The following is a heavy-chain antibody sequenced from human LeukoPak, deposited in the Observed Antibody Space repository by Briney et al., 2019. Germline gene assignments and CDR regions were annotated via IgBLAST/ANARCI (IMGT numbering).Heavy chain of an antibody. CDR1: GGTFSSYA. CDR3: ARVGYSSGWYGVY. Sequence: SVKVSCKASGGTFSSYAISWVRQAPGQGLEWMGRIIPILGIANYAQKFQGRVTITADKSTSTAYMELSSLRSEDTAVYYCARVGYSSGWYGVYWGQGTLVTVSS. V-gene: IGHV1-69*04. D-gene: IGHD6-19*01. J-gene: IGHJ4*02. CDR2: IIPILGIA.